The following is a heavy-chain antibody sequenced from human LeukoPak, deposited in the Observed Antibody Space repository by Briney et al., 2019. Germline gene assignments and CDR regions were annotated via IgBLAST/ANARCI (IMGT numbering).Heavy chain of an antibody. J-gene: IGHJ5*02. D-gene: IGHD2-15*01. CDR1: GGSISSYY. Sequence: PSETLSLTCTVSGGSISSYYWSWIRQPPGKGLEWIGYIYYGGSTNYNPSLKSRVTISVDTSKNQFSLKLSSVTAADTAVYYCARVVRHCSGGSCYSGDNWFDPWGQGTLVTVSS. CDR3: ARVVRHCSGGSCYSGDNWFDP. V-gene: IGHV4-59*01. CDR2: IYYGGST.